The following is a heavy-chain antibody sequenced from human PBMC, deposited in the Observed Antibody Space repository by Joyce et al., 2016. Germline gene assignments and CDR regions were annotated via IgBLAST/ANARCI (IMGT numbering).Heavy chain of an antibody. CDR3: ARDPALRYFDWLLCGIDY. D-gene: IGHD3-9*01. CDR2: IWFDGSNK. CDR1: GFTFRTYG. V-gene: IGHV3-33*01. J-gene: IGHJ4*02. Sequence: QEQLVESGGGVVQPGRSLRLSCEASGFTFRTYGMHLVRQAAGKGLEWVAVIWFDGSNKCYADSVKGRFTFSRDNSRNTLYLQMNSLRAEDTAVYYCARDPALRYFDWLLCGIDYWGQGTLVTVSS.